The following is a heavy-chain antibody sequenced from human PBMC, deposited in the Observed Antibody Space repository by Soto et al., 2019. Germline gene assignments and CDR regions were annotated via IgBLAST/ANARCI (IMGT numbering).Heavy chain of an antibody. Sequence: EVQLLESGGGLVQPGGSLRLSCAASGFTFSSYAMNWVRQAPGKGLAWVSVISGSGGSTYYADSVKCRFTISRDNSKNTLYLQMNSLRAEDTAVYYCARRSSGCYFDYWGQGTLVTVSS. CDR1: GFTFSSYA. CDR3: ARRSSGCYFDY. CDR2: ISGSGGST. V-gene: IGHV3-23*01. J-gene: IGHJ4*02. D-gene: IGHD6-19*01.